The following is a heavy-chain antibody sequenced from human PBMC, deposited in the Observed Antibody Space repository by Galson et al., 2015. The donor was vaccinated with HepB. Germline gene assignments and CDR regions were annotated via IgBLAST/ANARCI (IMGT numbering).Heavy chain of an antibody. Sequence: SVKVSCKASGYTFTGYYMHWVRLAPGQGLEWMGWINPNSGGTNYAQKFQGRVTMTRDTSISTAYMELSRLRSDDTAVYYCARDLQYCSSTSCLVNWFDPWGQGTLVTVSS. CDR3: ARDLQYCSSTSCLVNWFDP. V-gene: IGHV1-2*02. J-gene: IGHJ5*02. D-gene: IGHD2-2*01. CDR1: GYTFTGYY. CDR2: INPNSGGT.